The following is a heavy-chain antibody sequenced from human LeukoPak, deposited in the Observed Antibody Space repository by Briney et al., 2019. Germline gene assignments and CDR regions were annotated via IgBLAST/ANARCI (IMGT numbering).Heavy chain of an antibody. J-gene: IGHJ4*02. Sequence: GGSLRLSCAASGFTFSSYGMHWVRQAPGKGLEWVAFIRLDGSNKYYADSVKGRFTISRDNAKNSLYLQMNSLRAEDTAVYYCARDAAPDYYDSSGYYSPFDYWGQGTLVTVSS. CDR3: ARDAAPDYYDSSGYYSPFDY. V-gene: IGHV3-30*02. CDR1: GFTFSSYG. CDR2: IRLDGSNK. D-gene: IGHD3-22*01.